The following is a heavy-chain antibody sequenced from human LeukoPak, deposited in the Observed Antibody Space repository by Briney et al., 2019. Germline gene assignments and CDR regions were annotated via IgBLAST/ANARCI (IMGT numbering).Heavy chain of an antibody. J-gene: IGHJ6*02. CDR1: GGSISSYY. Sequence: SETLSLTCTVSGGSISSYYWSWIRQPPGKGLEWFGYIYYSGSTNYNPSLKSRVISVDTSKNQFSLKLSSVTAADTAVYYCARHPGDVWGQGTTVTASS. CDR2: IYYSGST. V-gene: IGHV4-59*08. CDR3: ARHPGDV.